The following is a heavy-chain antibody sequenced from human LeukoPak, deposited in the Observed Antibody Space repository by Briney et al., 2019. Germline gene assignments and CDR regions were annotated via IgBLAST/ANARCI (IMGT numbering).Heavy chain of an antibody. CDR2: INHSGST. V-gene: IGHV4-34*01. Sequence: KPSETLSLTCAVSGGSFSGYYWSWIRQPPGKGLEWIGEINHSGSTNYNPSLKSRVTISVDTSKNQFSLKLSSVTAADTAVYYCARGERITMIVVVIRAAFDIWGQGTMVTVSS. D-gene: IGHD3-22*01. J-gene: IGHJ3*02. CDR3: ARGERITMIVVVIRAAFDI. CDR1: GGSFSGYY.